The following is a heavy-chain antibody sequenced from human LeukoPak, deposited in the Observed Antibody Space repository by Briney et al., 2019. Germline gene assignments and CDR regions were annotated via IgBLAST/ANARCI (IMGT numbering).Heavy chain of an antibody. V-gene: IGHV4-34*01. CDR2: NNHSGST. J-gene: IGHJ6*02. Sequence: KPSETLSLPCAIYGGSLSGYYWRWIRQPPGKRPERIGENNHSGSTNYNPSLKSRVTISVDTSKNQFSLKLSSVTAADTAVYYCARAGPAATRYYYYGMDVWGQGTTVTVSS. CDR3: ARAGPAATRYYYYGMDV. CDR1: GGSLSGYY. D-gene: IGHD2-15*01.